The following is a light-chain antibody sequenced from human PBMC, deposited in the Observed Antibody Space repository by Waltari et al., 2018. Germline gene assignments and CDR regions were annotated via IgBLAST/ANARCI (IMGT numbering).Light chain of an antibody. CDR3: QQYITSPVT. CDR2: WAS. Sequence: DIVMTQSPDSLAVCLGDRATINCKSSQTVMYFSNNKDYLAWYQQKPGQPPKLLIYWASTRESGVPDRFSGSGSATNFTLTINSLQAEDVAVYWCQQYITSPVTFGQGTRLEIK. J-gene: IGKJ5*01. V-gene: IGKV4-1*01. CDR1: QTVMYFSNNKDY.